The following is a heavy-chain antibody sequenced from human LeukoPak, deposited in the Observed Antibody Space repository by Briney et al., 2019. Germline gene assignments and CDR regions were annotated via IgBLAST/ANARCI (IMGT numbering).Heavy chain of an antibody. CDR3: AAERHYDSSGYYSYFDY. CDR2: IYPGDSDT. V-gene: IGHV5-51*01. Sequence: GESLKISCKGSGYSFTSYWIGWVRQMPGKGLEWMGIIYPGDSDTRYSPSFQGQVTISADRSISTAYLQWSSLKASDTAMYYCAAERHYDSSGYYSYFDYWGQGTLVTVSS. D-gene: IGHD3-22*01. J-gene: IGHJ4*02. CDR1: GYSFTSYW.